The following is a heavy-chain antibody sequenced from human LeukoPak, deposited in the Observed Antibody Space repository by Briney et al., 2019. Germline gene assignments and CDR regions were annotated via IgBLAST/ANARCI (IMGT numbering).Heavy chain of an antibody. J-gene: IGHJ4*02. Sequence: SETLSLTCAVSGYSIGRGYYWGWIRQPPGKGLEWIGSIYHSGSTYYNPSLKSRVTISVDTSKNQFSLKLSSVTAADTAVYYCARVLGLRYFDWFDYWGQGTLVTVSS. CDR1: GYSIGRGYY. CDR2: IYHSGST. CDR3: ARVLGLRYFDWFDY. D-gene: IGHD3-9*01. V-gene: IGHV4-38-2*01.